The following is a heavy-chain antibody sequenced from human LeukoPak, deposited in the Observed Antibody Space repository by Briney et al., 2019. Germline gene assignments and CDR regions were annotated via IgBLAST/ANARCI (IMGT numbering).Heavy chain of an antibody. Sequence: ASVKVSCKASGYTFTSYYMHWVRQAPGQGLEWMGIINPSGGSTSYAQKFQGRVTMTRDTSISTAYMELSRLRSDDTAVYYCARLWDPYSSSSPIDYWGQGTLVTVPS. CDR2: INPSGGST. J-gene: IGHJ4*02. V-gene: IGHV1-46*01. CDR1: GYTFTSYY. CDR3: ARLWDPYSSSSPIDY. D-gene: IGHD6-6*01.